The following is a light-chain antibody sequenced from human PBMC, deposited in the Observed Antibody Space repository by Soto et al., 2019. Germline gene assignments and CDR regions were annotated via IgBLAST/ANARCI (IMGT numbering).Light chain of an antibody. CDR2: DVN. J-gene: IGLJ3*02. Sequence: QSALTQPPSASGSLGQSVTIPCTGTSSDVGAYDYVSWYQQHPGKAPKLMIFDVNKRPSGVPDRFSGSKSGNTAFLTISGLQAEDEADYSCFSYAGSRVFGGGTKLTVL. V-gene: IGLV2-8*01. CDR1: SSDVGAYDY. CDR3: FSYAGSRV.